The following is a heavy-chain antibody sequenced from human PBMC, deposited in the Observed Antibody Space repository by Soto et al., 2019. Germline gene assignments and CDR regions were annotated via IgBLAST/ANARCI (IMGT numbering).Heavy chain of an antibody. CDR1: GFTFSPYS. V-gene: IGHV3-21*01. D-gene: IGHD3-3*01. Sequence: EVQLVESGGGLVKPGGSLRLSCAASGFTFSPYSMNWVRQAPGQGLEWVSSISSSSSFIYYADSVKGRFTISRDNARSSLYLQMNSLRAEDTAVYYCARSSLGILRFLEWSFDYWGQGTLVTVSS. CDR2: ISSSSSFI. CDR3: ARSSLGILRFLEWSFDY. J-gene: IGHJ4*02.